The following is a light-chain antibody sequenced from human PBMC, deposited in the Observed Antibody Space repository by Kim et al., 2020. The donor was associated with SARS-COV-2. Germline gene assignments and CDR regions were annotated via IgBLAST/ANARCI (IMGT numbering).Light chain of an antibody. V-gene: IGKV3-20*01. J-gene: IGKJ1*01. CDR2: GAS. Sequence: PRERAAISCRAGRRVSSSYLAWYQQKPGKAPRLLIYGASSRDSGIPDRFSGSGSGTDFTLTISRLEPEDFAVYYCQQYATSLRTFGQGTKVDIK. CDR3: QQYATSLRT. CDR1: RRVSSSY.